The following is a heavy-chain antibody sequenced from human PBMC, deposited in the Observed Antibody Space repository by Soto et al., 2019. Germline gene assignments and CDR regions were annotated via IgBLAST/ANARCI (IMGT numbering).Heavy chain of an antibody. J-gene: IGHJ6*03. CDR2: IYYSGST. Sequence: LQPLSLTXGVYGGSISGYYWSRIRQPPGKGLEWIGEIYYSGSTNYNPSLKSRVTISVDTSKNQFSLKLSSVTAADTAVYYCARTKNSGYMDVWGKGTTVTVSS. CDR1: GGSISGYY. V-gene: IGHV4-34*01. CDR3: ARTKNSGYMDV. D-gene: IGHD1-26*01.